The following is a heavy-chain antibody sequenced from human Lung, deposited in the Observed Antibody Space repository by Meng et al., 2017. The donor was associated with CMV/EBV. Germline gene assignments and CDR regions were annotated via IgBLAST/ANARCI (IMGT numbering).Heavy chain of an antibody. J-gene: IGHJ6*02. CDR2: IRFDASNK. CDR3: VKGSYPRTYYYYYYGLDV. V-gene: IGHV3-30*02. D-gene: IGHD1-26*01. Sequence: GGSXRLXCAASGFTFNTYAMHWVRQAQGKGLEWVAFIRFDASNKYYADSVKGRFTIARDNFKNTLFLQMNSLRPEDTAVYYCVKGSYPRTYYYYYYGLDVWXQWTSVTVSS. CDR1: GFTFNTYA.